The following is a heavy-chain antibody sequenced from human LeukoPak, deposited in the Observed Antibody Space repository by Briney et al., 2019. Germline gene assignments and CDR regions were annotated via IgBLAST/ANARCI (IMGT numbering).Heavy chain of an antibody. Sequence: GGLLRLCCAASGFTFSSYAMSWVRQAPGKRLEWVSAISGSGGSTYYADSVKGRFTISRDNSKNTLYLQMNSLRAEDTAVYYCAKAFTTATIFGVVIHYFDYWGQGTLVTVSS. D-gene: IGHD3-3*01. CDR3: AKAFTTATIFGVVIHYFDY. CDR2: ISGSGGST. CDR1: GFTFSSYA. J-gene: IGHJ4*02. V-gene: IGHV3-23*01.